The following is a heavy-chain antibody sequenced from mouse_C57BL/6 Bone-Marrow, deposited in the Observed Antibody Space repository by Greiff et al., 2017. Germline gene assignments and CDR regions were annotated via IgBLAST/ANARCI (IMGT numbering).Heavy chain of an antibody. D-gene: IGHD2-3*01. Sequence: EVQLVESGEGLVKPGGSLKLSCAASGFTFSSYAMSWVRQTPGKRLEWVAYISSGGDYIYYADTLKGRSTISRDNAWNTLYLQMSSLNSEDTAIYCCTRGVYDGYPFDYWGQGTTLTVSS. CDR1: GFTFSSYA. V-gene: IGHV5-9-1*02. CDR3: TRGVYDGYPFDY. CDR2: ISSGGDYI. J-gene: IGHJ2*01.